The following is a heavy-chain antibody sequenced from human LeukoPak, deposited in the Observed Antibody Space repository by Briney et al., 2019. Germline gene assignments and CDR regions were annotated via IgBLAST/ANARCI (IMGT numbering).Heavy chain of an antibody. CDR1: RGSISSGSYY. Sequence: TLSLTCTVSRGSISSGSYYWRWIRQPAGKGQEWIGRIYTSGSTNYNPSLKSRVTISVDTSKNQFSLKLSSVTAADTAVYYCARDGWFGEYYFDYWGQGTLVTVSS. CDR3: ARDGWFGEYYFDY. V-gene: IGHV4-61*02. J-gene: IGHJ4*02. CDR2: IYTSGST. D-gene: IGHD3-10*01.